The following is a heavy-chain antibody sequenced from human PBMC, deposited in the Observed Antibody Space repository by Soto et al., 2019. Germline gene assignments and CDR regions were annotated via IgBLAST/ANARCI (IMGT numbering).Heavy chain of an antibody. J-gene: IGHJ6*02. Sequence: ASVKVSCKASGYTFTSYSMHWVRQAPGQGLEWMGIINPSSGRTSYAQNFQGRVTMTSDTSTSIVYMEMSSLKSEGTAVYYCARDHNFGFILYAMDVWGQGTTVTVSS. CDR1: GYTFTSYS. D-gene: IGHD2-15*01. CDR2: INPSSGRT. CDR3: ARDHNFGFILYAMDV. V-gene: IGHV1-46*01.